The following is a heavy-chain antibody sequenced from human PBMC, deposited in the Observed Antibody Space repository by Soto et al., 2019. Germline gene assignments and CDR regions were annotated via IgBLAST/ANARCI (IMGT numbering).Heavy chain of an antibody. V-gene: IGHV1-69*06. CDR3: ARSPGVFDY. Sequence: QVQLVQSGAEVKKPGSSVKVSCKASGGTFSSLAISWVRQAPGQGLEWMGGLVPVFGTASYAQKFQDRVTITADKSTSTSYMELSSLRSEDTAVYYCARSPGVFDYWGQGTLVTVSS. CDR2: LVPVFGTA. J-gene: IGHJ4*02. D-gene: IGHD3-10*01. CDR1: GGTFSSLA.